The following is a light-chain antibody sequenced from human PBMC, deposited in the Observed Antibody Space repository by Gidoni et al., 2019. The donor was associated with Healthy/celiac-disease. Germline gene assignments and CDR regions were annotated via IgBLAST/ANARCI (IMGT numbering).Light chain of an antibody. V-gene: IGKV1-39*01. CDR2: ATS. CDR1: QSINSY. Sequence: DTQMTQSPSSLSASVGDRVTITCRASQSINSYLNWYQQKPGKAPKVLIYATSSLQSGVPSRFSGSGSGTDFTLTISSLQPEDFATYYCQQSYSTPYTFGQGTNLEIK. CDR3: QQSYSTPYT. J-gene: IGKJ2*01.